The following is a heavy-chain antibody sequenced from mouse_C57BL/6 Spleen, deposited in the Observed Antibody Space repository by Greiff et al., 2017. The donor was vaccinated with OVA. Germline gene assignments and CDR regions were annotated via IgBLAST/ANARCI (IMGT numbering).Heavy chain of an antibody. CDR2: ISGGGGNT. CDR3: AREPLTGTFGYFDV. D-gene: IGHD4-1*01. CDR1: GFTFSSYT. Sequence: EVQLVESGGGLVKPGGSLKLSCAASGFTFSSYTMSWVRQTPEKRLEWVATISGGGGNTNYPDSVKGRFTISRDNAKTTLYLQMSSLRSEDTAVYYCAREPLTGTFGYFDVWGTGTTVTVSS. V-gene: IGHV5-9*04. J-gene: IGHJ1*03.